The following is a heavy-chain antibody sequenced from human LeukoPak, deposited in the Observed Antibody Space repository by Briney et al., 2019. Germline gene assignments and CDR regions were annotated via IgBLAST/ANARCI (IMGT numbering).Heavy chain of an antibody. V-gene: IGHV4-34*01. D-gene: IGHD3-10*01. CDR2: INHSGGT. J-gene: IGHJ4*02. Sequence: SETLSLTCAVYGGPFSGYSWNWIRQPPVKGLEWIWEINHSGGTNYNPSLKSRVTISVDTSKKQFSLKLSSVTAADTAVYYCARGVDYYGVWGQGTLVTVSS. CDR3: ARGVDYYGV. CDR1: GGPFSGYS.